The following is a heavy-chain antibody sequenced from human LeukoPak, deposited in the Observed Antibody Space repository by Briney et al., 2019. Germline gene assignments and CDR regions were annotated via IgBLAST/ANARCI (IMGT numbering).Heavy chain of an antibody. CDR2: ISYDGSNK. V-gene: IGHV3-30-3*01. CDR3: ANSGYSYGYG. CDR1: GITFSSYA. Sequence: GGSLRLSCAASGITFSSYAMPWVRQAPGKGLEWVAVISYDGSNKYYADSVKGRFTISRDNSKNTLYLQMNSLRAEDTAVYYCANSGYSYGYGWGQGTLVTVSS. D-gene: IGHD5-18*01. J-gene: IGHJ4*02.